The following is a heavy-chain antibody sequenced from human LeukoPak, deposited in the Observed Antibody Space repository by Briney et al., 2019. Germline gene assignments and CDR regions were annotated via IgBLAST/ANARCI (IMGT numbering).Heavy chain of an antibody. V-gene: IGHV4-34*01. J-gene: IGHJ4*02. CDR2: INHSGST. Sequence: SETLSLTCAVYGGSFSGYYWSWIRQPPGKGLEWIGEINHSGSTNYNPSLKSRVTISVDTPKNQFSLKLSSVTAADTAVYYCARARKTYYYDSSGYKFDHWGQGTLVTVSS. CDR1: GGSFSGYY. CDR3: ARARKTYYYDSSGYKFDH. D-gene: IGHD3-22*01.